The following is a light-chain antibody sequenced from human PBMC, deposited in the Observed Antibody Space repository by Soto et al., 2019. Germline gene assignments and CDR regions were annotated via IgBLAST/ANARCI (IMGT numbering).Light chain of an antibody. J-gene: IGKJ1*01. CDR2: DVS. CDR3: QQSNTSWT. CDR1: QSISSW. V-gene: IGKV1-5*01. Sequence: FHIAQTPSTRSASLRDRFTITCRASQSISSWLAWYQQKPGKAPKFLIYDVSSLESGVPSRFSGSGSGTEFTITIRSLQPDDFATYHCQQSNTSWTFGQGTKVDIK.